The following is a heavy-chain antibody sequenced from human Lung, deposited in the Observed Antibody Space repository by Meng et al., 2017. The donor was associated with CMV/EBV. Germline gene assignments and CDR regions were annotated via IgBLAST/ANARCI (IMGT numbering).Heavy chain of an antibody. D-gene: IGHD2-2*01. J-gene: IGHJ4*02. CDR1: GASIRSGEYF. CDR2: MDYRGRT. Sequence: GQLQRSGPGLAKPSQTLSLTCTVSGASIRSGEYFWSWIRQHPGKGLEWIGYMDYRGRTFYTPSLKSRVTISVDTSKNQFSLKLSSVTAADTAVYFCARGELLWDYWGQGTLVTSPQ. CDR3: ARGELLWDY. V-gene: IGHV4-30-4*01.